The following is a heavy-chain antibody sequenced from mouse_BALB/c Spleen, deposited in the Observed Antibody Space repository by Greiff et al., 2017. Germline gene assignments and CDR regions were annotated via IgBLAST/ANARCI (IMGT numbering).Heavy chain of an antibody. CDR2: IDPYNGGT. CDR1: GYAFTSYN. J-gene: IGHJ4*01. CDR3: ARKGTTSYGAMDY. Sequence: VHVKQSGPELVKPGASVKVSCKASGYAFTSYNMYWVKQSHGKSLEWIGYIDPYNGGTSYNQKFKGKATLTVDKSSSTAYMHLNSLTSEDSAVYYCARKGTTSYGAMDYWGQGTSVTVSS. V-gene: IGHV1S135*01. D-gene: IGHD1-1*01.